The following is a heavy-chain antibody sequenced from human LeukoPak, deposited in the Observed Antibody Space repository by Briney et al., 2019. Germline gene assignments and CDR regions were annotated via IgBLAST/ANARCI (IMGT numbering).Heavy chain of an antibody. V-gene: IGHV1-46*01. CDR3: ARDSRKGASSSWYNY. Sequence: ASVKVSCKASGYTFTSYYMHWVRQAPGQGLEWMGIINPSGGSTSYAQKFQGRVTMTRDMSTSTVYMELSSLRSEDKAVYYCARDSRKGASSSWYNYRGQGTLVTVSS. J-gene: IGHJ4*02. CDR1: GYTFTSYY. D-gene: IGHD6-13*01. CDR2: INPSGGST.